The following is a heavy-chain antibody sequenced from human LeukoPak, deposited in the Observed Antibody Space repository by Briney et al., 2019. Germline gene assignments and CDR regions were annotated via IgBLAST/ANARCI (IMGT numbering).Heavy chain of an antibody. V-gene: IGHV1-2*02. CDR2: INPNSGGT. CDR3: ARDRGTWGYGDYDSQIN. CDR1: GYTFTGYY. D-gene: IGHD4-17*01. J-gene: IGHJ4*02. Sequence: GASVKVSCKASGYTFTGYYMHWVRQAPGQGLEWMGWINPNSGGTNYAQKLQGRVTMTTDTSTSTAYMELRSLRSDDTAVYYCARDRGTWGYGDYDSQINWGQGTLVTVSS.